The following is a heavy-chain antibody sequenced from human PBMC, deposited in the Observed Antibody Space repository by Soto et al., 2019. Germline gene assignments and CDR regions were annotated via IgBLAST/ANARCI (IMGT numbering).Heavy chain of an antibody. CDR2: IYYSGST. D-gene: IGHD3-22*01. V-gene: IGHV4-31*03. J-gene: IGHJ3*02. CDR1: GGSISSGGYY. CDR3: ARDYYDSSGYSTPNAFDI. Sequence: SETLFLTCTVSGGSISSGGYYWSWIRQHPGKGLEWIGYIYYSGSTYYNPSLKSRVTISVDTSKNQFSLKLSSVTAADTAVYYCARDYYDSSGYSTPNAFDIWGQGTMVTVSS.